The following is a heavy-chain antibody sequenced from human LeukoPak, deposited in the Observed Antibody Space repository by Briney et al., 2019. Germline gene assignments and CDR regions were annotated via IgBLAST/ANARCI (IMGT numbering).Heavy chain of an antibody. CDR1: GGSISSYY. V-gene: IGHV4-59*01. CDR2: IYSSGST. CDR3: ARDFGSDYYGSGSYTWFDP. J-gene: IGHJ5*02. D-gene: IGHD3-10*01. Sequence: SETLSLTCTVSGGSISSYYWSWFRQPPGKGLGWIGYIYSSGSTNYNPSLKSRVTISVDTSKNQFSLKLSSVTAADTAVYYCARDFGSDYYGSGSYTWFDPWGQGTLVTVSS.